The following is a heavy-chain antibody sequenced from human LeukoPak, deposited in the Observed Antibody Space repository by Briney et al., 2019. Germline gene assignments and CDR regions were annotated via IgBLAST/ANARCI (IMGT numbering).Heavy chain of an antibody. Sequence: GGSLRLSCAASGFTFSSYGMHWVRQAPGKGLEWVAVISYDGSNKYYADSVKGRFTISRDNSKNTLYLQMNSLRAEDTAVYYCAKIGSSSWYYYGMDVWGQGTTVTVSS. V-gene: IGHV3-30*18. CDR1: GFTFSSYG. D-gene: IGHD6-13*01. CDR3: AKIGSSSWYYYGMDV. J-gene: IGHJ6*02. CDR2: ISYDGSNK.